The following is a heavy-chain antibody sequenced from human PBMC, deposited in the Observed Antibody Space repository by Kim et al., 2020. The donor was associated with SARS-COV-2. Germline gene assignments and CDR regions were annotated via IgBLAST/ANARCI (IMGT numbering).Heavy chain of an antibody. D-gene: IGHD2-21*02. V-gene: IGHV3-9*01. CDR1: GFTFDDYA. Sequence: GGSLRLSCAASGFTFDDYAMHWVRQAPGKGLEWVSGISWNSGSIGYADSVKGRFTISRDNAKNSLYLQMNSLRAEDTALYYCAKGGKVVTTWGYFDYWGQGTLVTVSS. CDR3: AKGGKVVTTWGYFDY. J-gene: IGHJ4*02. CDR2: ISWNSGSI.